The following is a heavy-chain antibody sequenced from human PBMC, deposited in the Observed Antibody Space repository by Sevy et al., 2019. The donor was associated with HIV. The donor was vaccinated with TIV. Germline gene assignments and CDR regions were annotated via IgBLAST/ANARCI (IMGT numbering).Heavy chain of an antibody. V-gene: IGHV1-2*02. CDR2: INPNSGGK. Sequence: ASVKVFCKASGYTFTGYYMHWGRQAPGQGLEWMGWINPNSGGKNYAQKFQGRVTMTRATSISTAYMELSRLRSDDTAVYYCARDLRPRKGWFDPWGQGTLVTVSS. J-gene: IGHJ5*02. CDR1: GYTFTGYY. CDR3: ARDLRPRKGWFDP.